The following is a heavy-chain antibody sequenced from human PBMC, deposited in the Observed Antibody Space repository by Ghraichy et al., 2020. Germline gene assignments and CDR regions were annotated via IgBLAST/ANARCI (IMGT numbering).Heavy chain of an antibody. CDR1: GGTFSSYA. V-gene: IGHV1-69*13. CDR3: ARHYDSSGYYYDRGPYNWFDP. D-gene: IGHD3-22*01. CDR2: IIPIFGTA. Sequence: SVKVSCKASGGTFSSYAISWVRQAPGQGLEWMGGIIPIFGTANYAQKFQGRVTITADESTSTAYMELSSLRSEDTAVYYCARHYDSSGYYYDRGPYNWFDPWGQGTLVTVSS. J-gene: IGHJ5*02.